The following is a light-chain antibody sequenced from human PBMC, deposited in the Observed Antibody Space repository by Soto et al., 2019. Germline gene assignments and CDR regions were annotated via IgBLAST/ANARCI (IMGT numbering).Light chain of an antibody. J-gene: IGKJ1*01. CDR3: QQSYSTPRWT. CDR1: QSISSY. V-gene: IGKV1-39*01. Sequence: DIQITQSPSSVSASVGDRVTMTCRASQSISSYLNWYQQKPGKAPKLLIYAASSLQSGVPSRFSGSGSGTDFTLTISSLQPEDFATYYCQQSYSTPRWTFGQGTKVE. CDR2: AAS.